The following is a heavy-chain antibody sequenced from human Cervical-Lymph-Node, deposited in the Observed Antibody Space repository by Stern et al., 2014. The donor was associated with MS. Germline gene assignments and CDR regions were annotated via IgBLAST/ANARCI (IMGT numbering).Heavy chain of an antibody. CDR2: TNTNSGDS. CDR1: GYSFTGNY. D-gene: IGHD5-18*01. J-gene: IGHJ4*02. CDR3: ARERGRAGPAMADY. V-gene: IGHV1-2*06. Sequence: VQLVESGAEVKKPGASVKVSCKAAGYSFTGNYIHWLRQAPGQGLEWMGRTNTNSGDSNYALKFQGRVTMTRDTSISTAYMNLNRLGIDDTAVYYCARERGRAGPAMADYWGQGTLVTVSS.